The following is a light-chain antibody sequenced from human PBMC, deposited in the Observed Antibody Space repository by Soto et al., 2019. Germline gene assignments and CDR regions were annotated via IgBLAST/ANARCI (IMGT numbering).Light chain of an antibody. V-gene: IGKV3-15*01. CDR3: QQYNNWPRT. Sequence: EIVMTHSPATLSVSTGERTTLSCRASQSVSSNVAWYQQKPGQAPRLLIYGASTRATGIPARFSGSGSGTEFTLTISSLQSEDFAVYYCQQYNNWPRTFGQGTKVDIK. CDR2: GAS. J-gene: IGKJ1*01. CDR1: QSVSSN.